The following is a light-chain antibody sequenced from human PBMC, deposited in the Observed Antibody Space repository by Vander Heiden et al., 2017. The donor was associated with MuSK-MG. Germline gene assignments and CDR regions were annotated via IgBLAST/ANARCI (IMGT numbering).Light chain of an antibody. Sequence: SFDLTQPPSVSVSPGQTATVTCSGEKLGKKYVAWYQQRPGQSPLLVIYKDNKRPTGIPERFSGSNSGNTATLTISGAQAVDDGDYYGQAWVSNTPVFGGGTKLIVL. CDR1: KLGKKY. V-gene: IGLV3-1*01. CDR3: QAWVSNTPV. CDR2: KDN. J-gene: IGLJ3*02.